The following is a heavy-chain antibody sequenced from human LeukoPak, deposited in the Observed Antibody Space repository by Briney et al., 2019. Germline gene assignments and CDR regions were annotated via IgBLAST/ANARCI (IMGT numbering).Heavy chain of an antibody. D-gene: IGHD3-16*01. CDR3: ARGRLGSYVPQGYGMDV. J-gene: IGHJ6*02. V-gene: IGHV4-59*08. Sequence: PSETLSLTCTVSGGSISSKYWSWIRQPPGKGLEWLGYISYSGSTNYNPSLKSRVTISVDTSKNQFSLKLSSVTAADTAVYYCARGRLGSYVPQGYGMDVWGQGTTVTVSS. CDR1: GGSISSKY. CDR2: ISYSGST.